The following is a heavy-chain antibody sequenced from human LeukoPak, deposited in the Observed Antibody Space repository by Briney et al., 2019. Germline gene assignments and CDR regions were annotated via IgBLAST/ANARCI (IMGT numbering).Heavy chain of an antibody. CDR2: INPNSGGT. Sequence: WASVKVSCKASGYTFTGYYMHWVRQAPGQGLEWMGWINPNSGGTNYAQKFQGRVTMTRDTSISTAYMELSRLRSDDTAVYYCARGFSSTKFGGYSSSDYFDYWGQGTLVTVSS. J-gene: IGHJ4*02. V-gene: IGHV1-2*02. CDR1: GYTFTGYY. CDR3: ARGFSSTKFGGYSSSDYFDY. D-gene: IGHD6-13*01.